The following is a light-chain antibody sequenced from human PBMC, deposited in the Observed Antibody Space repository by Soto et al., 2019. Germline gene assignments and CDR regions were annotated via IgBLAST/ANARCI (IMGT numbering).Light chain of an antibody. CDR2: GAS. V-gene: IGKV3D-15*02. CDR3: QQYFTSPTT. Sequence: IVMTQSPATLSVSPWERATLSCRASQSVSSNLAWYQHKPGQAPRLLISGASNRASGIPARFSAWGSGTDFTLTISRVDPADFAFYYCQQYFTSPTTFGQGTRL. J-gene: IGKJ5*01. CDR1: QSVSSN.